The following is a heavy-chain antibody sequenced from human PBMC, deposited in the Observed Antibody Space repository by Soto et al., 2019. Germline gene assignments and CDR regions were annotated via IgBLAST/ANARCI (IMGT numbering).Heavy chain of an antibody. V-gene: IGHV4-31*03. CDR1: GGSISSGGYY. J-gene: IGHJ4*02. D-gene: IGHD3-10*01. CDR2: IYYSGST. CDR3: ARGAFQEGSYCPTFAY. Sequence: QVQLQESGPGLVKPSQTLSLTCTVSGGSISSGGYYWSWIRQHPGKGLEWIGYIYYSGSTYYNPSVKSRVTIAVDTSKNQFSLKLSSVTAADTAVYYCARGAFQEGSYCPTFAYGGQGTLVTVSS.